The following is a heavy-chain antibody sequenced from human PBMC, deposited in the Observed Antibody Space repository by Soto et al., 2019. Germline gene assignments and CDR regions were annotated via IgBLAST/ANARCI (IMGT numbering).Heavy chain of an antibody. Sequence: EVQLLESGGGLVQPGGSLRLSCAASGFTFSSYAMSWVRQAPGKGLEWVSALSAGGGTTYYADSVKGRFTISRDSSKNTLYLQMNSLRAEDTAVYYCAKASRDYDWIFDYWDQGILVTVSS. CDR3: AKASRDYDWIFDY. V-gene: IGHV3-23*01. D-gene: IGHD5-12*01. CDR2: LSAGGGTT. J-gene: IGHJ4*02. CDR1: GFTFSSYA.